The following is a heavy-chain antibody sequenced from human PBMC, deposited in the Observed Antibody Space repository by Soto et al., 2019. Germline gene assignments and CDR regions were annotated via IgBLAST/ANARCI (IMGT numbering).Heavy chain of an antibody. Sequence: KPGGSLRLSCAASGFTFSSYSMNWVRQAPGKGLEWVSSISSSSSYIYYADSVKGRFTISRDNAKNSLYLQMNSLRAEDTAVYYCARVGTYYYGSGRSPALNWFDPWGQGTLVTVSS. CDR3: ARVGTYYYGSGRSPALNWFDP. CDR1: GFTFSSYS. J-gene: IGHJ5*02. CDR2: ISSSSSYI. V-gene: IGHV3-21*01. D-gene: IGHD3-10*01.